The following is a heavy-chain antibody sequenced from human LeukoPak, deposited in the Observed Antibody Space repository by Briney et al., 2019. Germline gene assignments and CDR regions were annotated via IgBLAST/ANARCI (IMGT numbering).Heavy chain of an antibody. CDR2: VSYDGSYK. CDR3: ATIWEHSSGWYDY. J-gene: IGHJ4*02. CDR1: GFTFSKFA. V-gene: IGHV3-30*04. D-gene: IGHD6-19*01. Sequence: QPGGSLRLSCAAAGFTFSKFAMHWVRQAPGKGLEWVAVVSYDGSYKYYADSVKGRFTISRDNSKNTLYLQMNSLRAEDTAVYYCATIWEHSSGWYDYWGQGTLVTVSS.